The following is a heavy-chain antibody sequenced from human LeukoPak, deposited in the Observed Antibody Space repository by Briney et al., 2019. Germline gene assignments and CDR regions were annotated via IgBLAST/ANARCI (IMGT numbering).Heavy chain of an antibody. D-gene: IGHD3-22*01. Sequence: SVKVSCKASGGTFSSYAISWVRQAPGQGLEWMGRIIPIFGTASYAQKFQGRVTIPGEESTSTDYMELSSRRFEDTAVYYCASAYYYDSSGYYYGAPSYFDYWGEGTLVTVSS. CDR3: ASAYYYDSSGYYYGAPSYFDY. CDR2: IIPIFGTA. J-gene: IGHJ4*02. V-gene: IGHV1-69*13. CDR1: GGTFSSYA.